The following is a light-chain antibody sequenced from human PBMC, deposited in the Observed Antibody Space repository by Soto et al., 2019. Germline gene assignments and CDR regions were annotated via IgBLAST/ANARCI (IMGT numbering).Light chain of an antibody. CDR2: DAS. Sequence: DIQMTPSPSTLSASVGDRVTITCRASQSISSWLAWYQQTPGKAPKLLIYDASSLESGVPSRFSGSGSGTEFTLTISSLQPDDFATYYCQQYNSYSLFGGGTKVDIK. CDR1: QSISSW. V-gene: IGKV1-5*01. CDR3: QQYNSYSL. J-gene: IGKJ4*01.